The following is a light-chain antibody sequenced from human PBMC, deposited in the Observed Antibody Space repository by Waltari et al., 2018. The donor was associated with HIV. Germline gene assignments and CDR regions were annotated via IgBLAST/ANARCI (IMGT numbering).Light chain of an antibody. J-gene: IGLJ2*01. CDR3: QVWDSSTDLRV. Sequence: SYVLTQPPSVSVAPGQTARITCGGNNIGSKGVHWYQQKPRQAPVLVVCDDSDRPSGTPGGFSGSSAWNTATLTISSGEAGDEADCCCQVWDSSTDLRVFGGGTKLTVL. V-gene: IGLV3-21*02. CDR2: DDS. CDR1: NIGSKG.